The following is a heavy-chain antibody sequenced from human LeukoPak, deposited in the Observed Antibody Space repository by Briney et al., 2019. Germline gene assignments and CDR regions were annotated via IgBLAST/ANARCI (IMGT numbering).Heavy chain of an antibody. CDR3: ATAVDALFCEY. CDR2: INPKSGDT. CDR1: GYTFTGYY. Sequence: ASVKVSCKASGYTFTGYYIHWVRQAPGQGLEWMGWINPKSGDTNYAQKFHGRVTMTRDTSISTAYMELSRLRSDDTATYYCATAVDALFCEYWGQGTLVTVSS. J-gene: IGHJ4*02. D-gene: IGHD6-19*01. V-gene: IGHV1-2*02.